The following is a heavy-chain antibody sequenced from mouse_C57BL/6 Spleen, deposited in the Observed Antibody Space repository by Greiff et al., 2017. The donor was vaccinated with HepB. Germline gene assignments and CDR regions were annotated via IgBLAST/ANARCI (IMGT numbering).Heavy chain of an antibody. CDR3: ARRVGRVFDY. CDR1: GYTFTSYW. V-gene: IGHV1-69*01. J-gene: IGHJ2*01. D-gene: IGHD4-1*01. Sequence: VQLQQPGAELVMPGASVKLSCKASGYTFTSYWMHWVKQRPGQGLEWIGEIDPSDSYTNYNQKFKGKSTLTVDKSSSTAYMQLSSLTSEDSAVYYCARRVGRVFDYGGQGTTLTVSS. CDR2: IDPSDSYT.